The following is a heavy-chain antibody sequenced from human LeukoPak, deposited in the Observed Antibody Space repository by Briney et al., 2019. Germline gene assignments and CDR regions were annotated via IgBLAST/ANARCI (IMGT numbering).Heavy chain of an antibody. J-gene: IGHJ4*02. CDR1: GGSISSTNW. V-gene: IGHV4-4*02. D-gene: IGHD5-12*01. CDR3: ARGPSVAAHLDY. CDR2: ISLTGET. Sequence: PSETLSLTCGVSGGSISSTNWWSWVRQPPGQGLEWIGEISLTGETNYNPSLNGRVTMSLDGSRNQLSLTLTSVTAADTAVYYCARGPSVAAHLDYWGQGTLVTVSS.